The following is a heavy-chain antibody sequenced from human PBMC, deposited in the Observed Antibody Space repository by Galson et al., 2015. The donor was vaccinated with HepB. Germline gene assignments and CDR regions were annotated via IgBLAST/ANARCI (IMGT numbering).Heavy chain of an antibody. D-gene: IGHD6-13*01. CDR3: ARVAEYSSSWYGWFDP. Sequence: QSGAEVKKPGESLRISCKGSGYSFTSHWISWVRQMPGKGLEWMGRIDPSDSYTNYSPSFQGHVTISADKSISTAYLQWSSLKASDTAMYYCARVAEYSSSWYGWFDPWGQGTLVTVSS. CDR1: GYSFTSHW. J-gene: IGHJ5*02. V-gene: IGHV5-10-1*01. CDR2: IDPSDSYT.